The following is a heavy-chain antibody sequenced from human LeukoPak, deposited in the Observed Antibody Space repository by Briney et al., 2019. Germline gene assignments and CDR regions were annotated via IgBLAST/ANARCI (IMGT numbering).Heavy chain of an antibody. Sequence: PGGSLRLSCAASGFTFSSYAMSWVRQAPGKGLEWVSAISGSGGSTYYADSVKGRFTISRDNSKNTLYLQMNSLRAEDTAVYYCAKDTPSIVATIRGSDYWGQGTLVTVSS. CDR3: AKDTPSIVATIRGSDY. V-gene: IGHV3-23*01. CDR1: GFTFSSYA. J-gene: IGHJ4*02. D-gene: IGHD5-12*01. CDR2: ISGSGGST.